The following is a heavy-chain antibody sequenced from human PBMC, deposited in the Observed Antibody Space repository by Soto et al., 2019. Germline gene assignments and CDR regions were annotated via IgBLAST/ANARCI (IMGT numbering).Heavy chain of an antibody. Sequence: PSETLSLTCTVSGGSISSCGYYWSWIRQHPGKGLEWIGYIYYSGSTYYNPSLKSRVTISVDTSKNQFSLKLSSVTAADTAVYYCARDALGYCSGGSCSNAFGIWGQGTMVTVSS. D-gene: IGHD2-15*01. CDR3: ARDALGYCSGGSCSNAFGI. CDR2: IYYSGST. V-gene: IGHV4-31*03. J-gene: IGHJ3*02. CDR1: GGSISSCGYY.